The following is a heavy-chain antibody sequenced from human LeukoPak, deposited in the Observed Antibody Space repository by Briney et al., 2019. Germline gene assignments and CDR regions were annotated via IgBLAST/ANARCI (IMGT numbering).Heavy chain of an antibody. CDR3: ARHLPRTYYDFWSGYSFYFDY. Sequence: ASVKVSCKASGYTFTSYGISWVRQAPGQGLEWMGWISAYNGNTNYAQKLQGRVTMTTDTSTSTAYMELRSLRSDDTAVYYCARHLPRTYYDFWSGYSFYFDYWGQGTLVTVSS. D-gene: IGHD3-3*01. V-gene: IGHV1-18*01. CDR1: GYTFTSYG. CDR2: ISAYNGNT. J-gene: IGHJ4*02.